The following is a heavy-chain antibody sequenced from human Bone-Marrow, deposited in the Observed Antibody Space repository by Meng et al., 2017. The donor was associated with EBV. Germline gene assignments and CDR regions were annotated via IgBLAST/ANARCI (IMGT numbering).Heavy chain of an antibody. Sequence: AAGSKSRALGKSACKGACYSFHSDGDTRWIRAPGEGMERMGWMTAYNGLTRYEQKFQGRVMLTTDTSTTTAYMELRSLTFDDTAVYYCARNPRSEYSGYDYWGQGTLVTVSS. V-gene: IGHV1-18*01. CDR2: MTAYNGLT. J-gene: IGHJ4*02. CDR3: ARNPRSEYSGYDY. CDR1: CYSFHSDG. D-gene: IGHD5-12*01.